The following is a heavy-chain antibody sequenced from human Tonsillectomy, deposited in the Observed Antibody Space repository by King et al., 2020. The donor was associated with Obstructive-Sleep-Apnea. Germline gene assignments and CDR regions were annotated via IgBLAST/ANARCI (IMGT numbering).Heavy chain of an antibody. J-gene: IGHJ4*02. CDR3: AILNVVIVATGAR. D-gene: IGHD5-12*01. CDR1: GFTFSSYS. Sequence: VQLVESGGGLVKPGGSLRLSCAASGFTFSSYSMNWVRQAPGKGLEWVSSISSSSSYIYYADSVKGRFTISRDNAKNSLYLQMNSLRAEDMAVYYCAILNVVIVATGARWGQGTLVTVSS. V-gene: IGHV3-21*01. CDR2: ISSSSSYI.